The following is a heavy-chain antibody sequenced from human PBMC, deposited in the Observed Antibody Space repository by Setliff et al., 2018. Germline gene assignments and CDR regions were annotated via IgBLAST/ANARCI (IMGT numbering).Heavy chain of an antibody. CDR2: ISGSHI. J-gene: IGHJ6*02. Sequence: GGSLRLSCAASGFTFSSYTINWVRQAPGKGLEWVSSISGSHIYYADSVKGRFTSSRDNAKNSLYLQMNSLRADDTAVYYCTRDYGFCSGGSCSYYGMDVWGQGTTVTVSS. CDR1: GFTFSSYT. D-gene: IGHD2-15*01. V-gene: IGHV3-21*01. CDR3: TRDYGFCSGGSCSYYGMDV.